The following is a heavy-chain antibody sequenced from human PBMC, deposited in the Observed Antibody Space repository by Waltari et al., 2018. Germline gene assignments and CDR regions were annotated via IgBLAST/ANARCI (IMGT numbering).Heavy chain of an antibody. CDR1: GFSVSSHY. V-gene: IGHV3-7*01. CDR3: ARQDISVRSCPDY. CDR2: IWPDGSDR. D-gene: IGHD6-19*01. Sequence: EVQLVESGGGLVQPGGSLRLACVASGFSVSSHYMTWPRQAPGKGLEWVANIWPDGSDRNHVDSVKGRFTISRDNAQNTLYLQMNSLRAEDTAVYYCARQDISVRSCPDYWGQGTLVTVSS. J-gene: IGHJ4*02.